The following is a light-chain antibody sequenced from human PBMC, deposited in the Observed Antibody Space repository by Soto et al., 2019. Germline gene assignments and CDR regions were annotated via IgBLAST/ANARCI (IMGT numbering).Light chain of an antibody. Sequence: QLVLTQSSAVSASLGSSVKVTCTLSSDHSSYIIVWHQQQPGKAPRYLMKLEGSGSYNKGSGVSDRFSGSSTGADRYLTIADLRFDDEADYYCETWDTNTGVFGGGTKLTVL. J-gene: IGLJ3*02. CDR1: SDHSSYI. CDR3: ETWDTNTGV. V-gene: IGLV4-60*02. CDR2: LEGSGSY.